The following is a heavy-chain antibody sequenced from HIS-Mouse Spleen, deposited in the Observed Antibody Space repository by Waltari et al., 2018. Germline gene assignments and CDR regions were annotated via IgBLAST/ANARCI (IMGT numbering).Heavy chain of an antibody. CDR3: AKDGRSLNY. J-gene: IGHJ4*02. CDR1: GFTFDDYA. Sequence: EVQLVESGGGLVQPGRSLRLSCAASGFTFDDYAMHWVRQAPGKGLEWVSGIRWNSGSIGYADSVQGRFTISRDNAKNSLYLQMNSLRAEDTALYYCAKDGRSLNYWGQGTLVTVSS. CDR2: IRWNSGSI. V-gene: IGHV3-9*01.